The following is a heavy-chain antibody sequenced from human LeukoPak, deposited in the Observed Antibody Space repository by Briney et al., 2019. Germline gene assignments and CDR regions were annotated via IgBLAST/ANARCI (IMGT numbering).Heavy chain of an antibody. CDR3: AKDQDILTGYYNVMFPAGY. V-gene: IGHV3-23*01. Sequence: PGGSLRLSCAASGFTVSSNYMSWVRQAPGKGLEWVSAISGSGGSTYYADSVKGRFTISRDNSKNTLYLQMNSLRAEDTAVYYCAKDQDILTGYYNVMFPAGYWGQGTLVTVSS. CDR1: GFTVSSNY. D-gene: IGHD3-9*01. J-gene: IGHJ4*02. CDR2: ISGSGGST.